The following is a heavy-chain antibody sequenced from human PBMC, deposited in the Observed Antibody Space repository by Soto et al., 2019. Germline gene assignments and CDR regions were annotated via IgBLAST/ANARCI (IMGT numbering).Heavy chain of an antibody. D-gene: IGHD6-13*01. Sequence: EVQLVESGGGLIQPGGSLRLSCAASGFTVSSNYMSWVRQAPGKGLEWVSVIYSGGRTYYADSVKGRFTISRDNSKTTLYLQMNSLRVEDTAVYYCAGAGLGIAAAGTGGGDYWGQGTLVTVSS. CDR1: GFTVSSNY. CDR2: IYSGGRT. CDR3: AGAGLGIAAAGTGGGDY. V-gene: IGHV3-53*01. J-gene: IGHJ4*02.